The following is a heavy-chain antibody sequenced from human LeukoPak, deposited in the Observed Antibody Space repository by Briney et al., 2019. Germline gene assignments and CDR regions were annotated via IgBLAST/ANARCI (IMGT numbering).Heavy chain of an antibody. D-gene: IGHD2-15*01. J-gene: IGHJ6*03. CDR2: INPNSGGT. CDR3: ASDLGYCSGGSCYYYYMDV. CDR1: GYTFTGYY. V-gene: IGHV1-2*02. Sequence: ASVKVSCKASGYTFTGYYMHWVRQAPGQGLEWMGWINPNSGGTNYAQKFQGRVTMTRDTSISTAYMELSRLRSDDTAVYYCASDLGYCSGGSCYYYYMDVWGQGTLVTVSS.